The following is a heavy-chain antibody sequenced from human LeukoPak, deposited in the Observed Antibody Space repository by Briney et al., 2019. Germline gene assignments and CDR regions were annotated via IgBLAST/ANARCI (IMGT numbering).Heavy chain of an antibody. CDR2: IKGDGSHT. D-gene: IGHD3-9*01. J-gene: IGHJ5*01. CDR1: GFTFSNYW. Sequence: GGSLRLSCAASGFTFSNYWMHWVRQAPGKGLVWVSRIKGDGSHTIYADSVKGRFTVSRDNAKNTLYLQMKSLRAEDTAVYYCVRDWDHFDFDSWGQGTLVTVSS. V-gene: IGHV3-74*01. CDR3: VRDWDHFDFDS.